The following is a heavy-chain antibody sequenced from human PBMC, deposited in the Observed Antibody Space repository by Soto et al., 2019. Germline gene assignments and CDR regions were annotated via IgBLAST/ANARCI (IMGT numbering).Heavy chain of an antibody. CDR2: IYYSGST. D-gene: IGHD2-2*01. J-gene: IGHJ4*02. V-gene: IGHV4-30-4*01. Sequence: SETLSLTCTVSGGSISSGDYYWSWIRQPPGKGLEWIGYIYYSGSTYYNPSLKSRVTISVDTSKNQFSLKLSSVTAADTAVYYCARCRRDRYQLLYYFDYWGQGTLVTVSS. CDR3: ARCRRDRYQLLYYFDY. CDR1: GGSISSGDYY.